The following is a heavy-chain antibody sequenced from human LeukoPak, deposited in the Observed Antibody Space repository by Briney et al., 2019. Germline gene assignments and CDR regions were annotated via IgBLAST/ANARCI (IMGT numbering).Heavy chain of an antibody. Sequence: PGRSLRLSCAASGFTFSSYGMHWVRQAPGKGLEWVAVISYDGSNKYYADSVKGRFTISRDNSKNTLYLQMNSLRAEDTAVYYCAKPSTGTTTRFAFDIWGQGTMVTVSS. CDR3: AKPSTGTTTRFAFDI. CDR1: GFTFSSYG. V-gene: IGHV3-30*18. D-gene: IGHD1-7*01. CDR2: ISYDGSNK. J-gene: IGHJ3*02.